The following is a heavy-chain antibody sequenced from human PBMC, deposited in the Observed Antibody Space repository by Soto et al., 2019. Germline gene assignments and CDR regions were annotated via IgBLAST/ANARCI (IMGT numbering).Heavy chain of an antibody. CDR2: VISIFGTT. CDR3: ARGVRTGFYGMDV. Sequence: QVQLVQSGAEVKKPGSSVKVSCTASGGTFSNYAISWVRQAPGQGLEWVGGVISIFGTTNYAQNFQGRVTITADESTSTADTELSGLRSEDTAVYYCARGVRTGFYGMDVWGQGTTVTVSS. V-gene: IGHV1-69*01. J-gene: IGHJ6*02. D-gene: IGHD3-10*01. CDR1: GGTFSNYA.